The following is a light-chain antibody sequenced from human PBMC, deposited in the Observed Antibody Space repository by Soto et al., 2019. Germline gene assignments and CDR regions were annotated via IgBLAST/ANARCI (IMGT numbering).Light chain of an antibody. V-gene: IGLV3-21*02. CDR2: DDS. CDR1: NIGSKS. J-gene: IGLJ2*01. CDR3: QVWDSSSDHVV. Sequence: SYELTQPPSVSVAPGQTARITWGGNNIGSKSVHWDQQKPGQAPVLVVYDDSDRPSGIPERFSGSNSGNTATLTISRVDAGDEADYYCQVWDSSSDHVVFGGGTKVTAL.